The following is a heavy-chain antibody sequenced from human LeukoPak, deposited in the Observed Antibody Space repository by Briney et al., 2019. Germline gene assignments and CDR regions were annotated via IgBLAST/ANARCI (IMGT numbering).Heavy chain of an antibody. D-gene: IGHD5-18*01. CDR1: GGTFSSYA. CDR2: IIHILGIA. V-gene: IGHV1-69*04. CDR3: ARGGYSYGYPY. Sequence: GASVKVSCKASGGTFSSYAISWVRQAPEQELEWMGRIIHILGIANYAQKFQGRVTITADKSTSTAYMELSRLRSEDTAAYYCARGGYSYGYPYWGQGTLVTVSS. J-gene: IGHJ4*02.